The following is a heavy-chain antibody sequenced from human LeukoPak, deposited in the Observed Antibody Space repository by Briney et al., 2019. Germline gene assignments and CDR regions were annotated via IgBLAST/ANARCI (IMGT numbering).Heavy chain of an antibody. Sequence: SETLSLTCAVSGGSISSGGYSWSWIRQPPGKGLEFVGYIYHSRSTYHDPSLKSPVTISVDTSKNQFSLKLSSVTAADTAVYDCASLTYSGAFDIWGQGTMVTASS. J-gene: IGHJ3*02. CDR1: GGSISSGGYS. CDR3: ASLTYSGAFDI. V-gene: IGHV4-30-2*02. CDR2: IYHSRST. D-gene: IGHD2-21*01.